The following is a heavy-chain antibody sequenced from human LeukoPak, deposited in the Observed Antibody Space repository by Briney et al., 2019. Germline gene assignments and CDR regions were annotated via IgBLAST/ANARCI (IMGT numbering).Heavy chain of an antibody. J-gene: IGHJ4*02. CDR3: ARVPDWTYVPDY. Sequence: PSETLSLTCTVSGGSICSDRFYWTWVRQPAGKGLEWIGRIKSSNTNYNPSLKSRVSISLDTSTNQSSLKLSSLTAADTAVYYCARVPDWTYVPDYWGQGTLVTVSS. CDR2: IKSSNT. D-gene: IGHD3-16*01. V-gene: IGHV4-61*02. CDR1: GGSICSDRFY.